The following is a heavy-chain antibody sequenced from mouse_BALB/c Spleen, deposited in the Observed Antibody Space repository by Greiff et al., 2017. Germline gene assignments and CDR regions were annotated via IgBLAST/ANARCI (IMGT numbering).Heavy chain of an antibody. CDR3: DRGLLRFPFDY. CDR1: GFNIKDTY. CDR2: IDPANGTT. Sequence: VQLKESGAELVEPGPSVNLSCTASGFNIKDTYMHWVNQRPEQGLEWMGRIDPANGTTKYAPKFPGKTIITADTSSHTDYLQLSSLTSEDTAAYYSDRGLLRFPFDYWGQGTTLTVSS. J-gene: IGHJ2*01. D-gene: IGHD1-1*01. V-gene: IGHV14-3*02.